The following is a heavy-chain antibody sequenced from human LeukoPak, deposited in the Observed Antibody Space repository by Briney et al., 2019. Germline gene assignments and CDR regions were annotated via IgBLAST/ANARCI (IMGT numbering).Heavy chain of an antibody. CDR1: GFTFSDAW. CDR2: ISSSSSYI. CDR3: ARDWDTAMVNPYGMDV. V-gene: IGHV3-21*01. D-gene: IGHD5-18*01. J-gene: IGHJ6*02. Sequence: GGSLRLSCAASGFTFSDAWMNWVRQAPGKGLEWVSSISSSSSYIYYADSVKGRFTISRDNAKNSLYLQMNSLRAEDTAVYYCARDWDTAMVNPYGMDVWGQGTTVTVSS.